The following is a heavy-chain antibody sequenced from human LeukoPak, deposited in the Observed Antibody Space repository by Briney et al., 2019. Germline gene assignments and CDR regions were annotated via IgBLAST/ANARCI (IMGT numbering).Heavy chain of an antibody. D-gene: IGHD3-22*01. CDR2: IYYSGST. CDR3: ARLSSGHFDY. V-gene: IGHV4-39*01. CDR1: GGPISSSSYY. J-gene: IGHJ4*02. Sequence: SETLSLTCTVSGGPISSSSYYWGWIRQPPGKGLEWIGSIYYSGSTYYNPSLKSRVTISVDTSKNQFSLKLSSVTAADTAVYYCARLSSGHFDYWGQGTLVTVSS.